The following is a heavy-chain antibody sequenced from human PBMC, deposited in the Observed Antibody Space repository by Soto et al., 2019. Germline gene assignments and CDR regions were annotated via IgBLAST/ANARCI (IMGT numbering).Heavy chain of an antibody. J-gene: IGHJ4*02. CDR3: ARTMPLSSGWFGSPLDFDY. V-gene: IGHV1-18*01. D-gene: IGHD6-19*01. CDR1: GYTFTSYG. CDR2: ISAYNGNT. Sequence: QVQLVQSGAEVKKPGVSVKVSCKASGYTFTSYGISWVRQAPGQGLEWMGWISAYNGNTNYAQKLQGRVTMTTDTSTSTAYMELRSLRSDDTAVYYCARTMPLSSGWFGSPLDFDYWGQGTLVTVSS.